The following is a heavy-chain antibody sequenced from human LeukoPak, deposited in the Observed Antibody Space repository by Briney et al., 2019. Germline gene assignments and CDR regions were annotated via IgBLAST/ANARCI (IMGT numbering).Heavy chain of an antibody. CDR2: FHRGRI. V-gene: IGHV4-38-2*02. D-gene: IGHD5-24*01. CDR1: GYPIGLDYY. J-gene: IGHJ5*02. CDR3: ARAPSSYESGNGYPNLGWLDP. Sequence: SETLSLTCKVSGYPIGLDYYWVWIRQAPGRGLQWIGGFHRGRIQYNSALKSRVTFSIDSSKNQFSLRMWPVTAADTAFYFCARAPSSYESGNGYPNLGWLDPWGQGALVTVSS.